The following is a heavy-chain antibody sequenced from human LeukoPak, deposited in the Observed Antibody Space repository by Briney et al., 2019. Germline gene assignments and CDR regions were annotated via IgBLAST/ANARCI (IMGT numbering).Heavy chain of an antibody. CDR1: GGSISSYY. Sequence: SETLSLTCTVPGGSISSYYWSWIRQPPGKGLERVGHIYYSGSTNYNPSLKSRVTISVDTSKNQFSLKLSSVTAADTAVYYCASYMTTVTTQGWFDPWGQGTLVTVSS. J-gene: IGHJ5*02. CDR2: IYYSGST. CDR3: ASYMTTVTTQGWFDP. V-gene: IGHV4-59*01. D-gene: IGHD4-17*01.